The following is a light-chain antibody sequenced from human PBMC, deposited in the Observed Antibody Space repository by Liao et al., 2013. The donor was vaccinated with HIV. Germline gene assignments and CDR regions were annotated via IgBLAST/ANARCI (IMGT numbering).Light chain of an antibody. CDR2: QDS. CDR1: DLGDRY. CDR3: QAWDSSTVWV. J-gene: IGLJ3*02. V-gene: IGLV3-1*01. Sequence: SFELTQPPSVSVSPGQTASITCSGNDLGDRYVSWYQQRPGQSPVLVIYQDSRRPSGIHERFSGSNSGNTATLTIRGTQAVDEADYYCQAWDSSTVWVFGGGTKLTVL.